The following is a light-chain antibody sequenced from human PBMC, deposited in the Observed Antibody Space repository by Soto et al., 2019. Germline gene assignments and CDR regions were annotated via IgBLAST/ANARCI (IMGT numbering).Light chain of an antibody. CDR1: SGGIANNY. J-gene: IGLJ2*01. CDR2: EHN. CDR3: RSYDRCFVL. V-gene: IGLV6-57*04. Sequence: NFMLTQPHSVSESPGETVTISCTRTSGGIANNYVQWYQQRPGSAPTIVIYEHNQIPSGAPDRFSGSTDGSSNSASLTISGLQTEDESAYSSRSYDRCFVLFGGGTKLTVL.